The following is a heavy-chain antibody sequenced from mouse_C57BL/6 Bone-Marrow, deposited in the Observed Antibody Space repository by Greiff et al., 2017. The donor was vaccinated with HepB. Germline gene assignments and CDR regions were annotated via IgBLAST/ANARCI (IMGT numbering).Heavy chain of an antibody. Sequence: VQLQQSGPELVKPGASVKISCKASGYTFTDYYMNWVKQSHGKSLEWIGDINPNNGGTSYNQKFKGKATLTVDKSSSTAYMELRSLTSEDSAVYYCARKNYGRRSDFDYWGQGTTLTVSS. D-gene: IGHD1-1*01. CDR1: GYTFTDYY. CDR3: ARKNYGRRSDFDY. J-gene: IGHJ2*01. V-gene: IGHV1-26*01. CDR2: INPNNGGT.